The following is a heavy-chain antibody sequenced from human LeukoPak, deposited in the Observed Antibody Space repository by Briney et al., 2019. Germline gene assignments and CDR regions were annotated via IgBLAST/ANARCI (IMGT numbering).Heavy chain of an antibody. J-gene: IGHJ4*02. CDR1: GFTVSSNY. CDR2: IYSGGST. Sequence: GGSLRLSCAASGFTVSSNYMSWVRQAPGKGLEWVSVIYSGGSTYYADSVKGRFTISRDNSKNTLYLQMNSLKTEDTAVYYCTTGYYYDSLGFDYWGQGTLVTVSS. CDR3: TTGYYYDSLGFDY. D-gene: IGHD3-22*01. V-gene: IGHV3-53*01.